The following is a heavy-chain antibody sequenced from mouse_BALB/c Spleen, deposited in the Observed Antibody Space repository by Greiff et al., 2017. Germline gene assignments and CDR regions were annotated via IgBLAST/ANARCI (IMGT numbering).Heavy chain of an antibody. J-gene: IGHJ4*01. V-gene: IGHV3-2*02. CDR2: ISYSGST. D-gene: IGHD3-2*02. CDR1: GYSITSDYA. Sequence: EVQLVESGPGLVKPSQSLSLTCTVTGYSITSDYAWYWIRQFPGNKLEWMGYISYSGSTSYNPSLKSRISITRDTSKNQFFLQLNSVTTEDTATYYCARKEAGSYAMDYWGQGPSVTVSS. CDR3: ARKEAGSYAMDY.